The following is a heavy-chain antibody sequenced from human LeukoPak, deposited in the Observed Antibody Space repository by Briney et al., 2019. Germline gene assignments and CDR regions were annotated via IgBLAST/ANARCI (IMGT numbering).Heavy chain of an antibody. D-gene: IGHD1-26*01. CDR3: ARAARGGSYSTNY. V-gene: IGHV4-34*01. CDR2: INHSGST. CDR1: GGSFSGYY. Sequence: PSETLSLTCAVYGGSFSGYYWSWIRQPPGKGLEWIGEINHSGSTNYNPSLKSRVTISVDTSKNQFSLKLSSVTAADTAVYYCARAARGGSYSTNYWGQGTLVTVSS. J-gene: IGHJ4*02.